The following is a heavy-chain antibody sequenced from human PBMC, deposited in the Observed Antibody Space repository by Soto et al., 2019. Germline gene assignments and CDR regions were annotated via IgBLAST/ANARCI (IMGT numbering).Heavy chain of an antibody. Sequence: SVKVSCKASGFTFTSSAMQWVRQARGQRLEWIGWIVVGSGNTNYAQKIQERVAINRDTSTSTTYTELSSLRSEDTAVYYCAAEPYYYDSSGYYYGMDVWGQGTTVTVSS. J-gene: IGHJ6*02. V-gene: IGHV1-58*02. CDR2: IVVGSGNT. D-gene: IGHD3-22*01. CDR3: AAEPYYYDSSGYYYGMDV. CDR1: GFTFTSSA.